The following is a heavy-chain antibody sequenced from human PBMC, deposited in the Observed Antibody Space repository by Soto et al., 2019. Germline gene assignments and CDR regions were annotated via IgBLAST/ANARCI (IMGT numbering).Heavy chain of an antibody. Sequence: ASVKVSCKASGYTFTSYGISWVRQAPGQGLEWMGWISAYNGNTKYAQKLQGRVTMTTDTSTSTAYMELRSLRSDDTAMYYCARLNRIDKYYCSGGSCYSGWFDPWGQGTLVTVSS. CDR2: ISAYNGNT. J-gene: IGHJ5*02. CDR3: ARLNRIDKYYCSGGSCYSGWFDP. V-gene: IGHV1-18*01. D-gene: IGHD2-15*01. CDR1: GYTFTSYG.